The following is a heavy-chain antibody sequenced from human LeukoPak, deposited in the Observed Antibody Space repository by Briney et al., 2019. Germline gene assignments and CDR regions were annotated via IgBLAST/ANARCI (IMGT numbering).Heavy chain of an antibody. D-gene: IGHD6-19*01. CDR2: ISYDGSNK. CDR3: ARDSDSSGWYSCDY. J-gene: IGHJ4*02. Sequence: GGSLRLSCAASGFTLSSYAMHWVRQAPGKGLEWVAVISYDGSNKYYADSVKGRFTISRDNSKNTLYLQMNSLRAEDTAVYYCARDSDSSGWYSCDYWGQGTLVTVSS. CDR1: GFTLSSYA. V-gene: IGHV3-30*04.